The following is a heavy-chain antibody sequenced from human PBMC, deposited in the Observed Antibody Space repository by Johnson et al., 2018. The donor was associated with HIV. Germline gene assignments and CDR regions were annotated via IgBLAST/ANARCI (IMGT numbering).Heavy chain of an antibody. CDR3: AKVRKGGDAFDI. V-gene: IGHV3-11*01. J-gene: IGHJ3*02. Sequence: QVQLVESGGGLVKPGGSLRLSCAGSGFTFSDYFMSYIRQAPGKGLEWVAVISYDGSNKYYADSVKGRFTISRDSAKNSLYLQMNSLRAEDTAVYYCAKVRKGGDAFDIWGQGTMVTVSS. CDR1: GFTFSDYF. D-gene: IGHD3-16*01. CDR2: ISYDGSNK.